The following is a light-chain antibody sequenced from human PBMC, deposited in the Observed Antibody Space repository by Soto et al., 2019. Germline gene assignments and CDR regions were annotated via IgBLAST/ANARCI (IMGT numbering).Light chain of an antibody. V-gene: IGKV3-15*01. CDR1: QTISND. Sequence: EVVMTQSPATVSVSPGEGVTLSCRASQTISNDLAWYQQKPGQAPRLLIYGASTRATGVPARFSGGGSGPEFALTISSLQSEGFAFYYCQHNNMWPPVTFGGGTKVEIK. CDR3: QHNNMWPPVT. J-gene: IGKJ4*01. CDR2: GAS.